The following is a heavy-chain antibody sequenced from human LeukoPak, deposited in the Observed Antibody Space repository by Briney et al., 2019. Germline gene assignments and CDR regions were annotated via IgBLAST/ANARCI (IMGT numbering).Heavy chain of an antibody. CDR1: GFTFSSYG. J-gene: IGHJ6*03. CDR2: IRYDGSNK. V-gene: IGHV3-30*02. Sequence: GGSLRPSCAASGFTFSSYGMHWVRQAPGKGLEWVAFIRYDGSNKYDADSVKGRFTISGDNSKNTLYLQMNSLRVEDTAVYYCAKDHYYGSGSYYNDNYMDVWGKGTTVTISS. D-gene: IGHD3-10*01. CDR3: AKDHYYGSGSYYNDNYMDV.